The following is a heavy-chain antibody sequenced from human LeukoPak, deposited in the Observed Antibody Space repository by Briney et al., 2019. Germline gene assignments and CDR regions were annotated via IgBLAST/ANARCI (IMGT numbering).Heavy chain of an antibody. D-gene: IGHD5-18*01. Sequence: GGSRRLSCAASGFTVSSNYMSWVRQAPGKGLEWVSVIYSGGSTYYADSVKGRFTISRDNSKNTLYLQMNSLRAEDTAVYYCARDSGAMGIYYYYGMDVWGQGTTVTVSS. V-gene: IGHV3-53*01. J-gene: IGHJ6*02. CDR1: GFTVSSNY. CDR3: ARDSGAMGIYYYYGMDV. CDR2: IYSGGST.